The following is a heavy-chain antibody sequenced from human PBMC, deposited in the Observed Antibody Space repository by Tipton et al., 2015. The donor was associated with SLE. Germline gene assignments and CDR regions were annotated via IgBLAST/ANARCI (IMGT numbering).Heavy chain of an antibody. V-gene: IGHV4-31*03. J-gene: IGHJ5*02. Sequence: TLSLTCTVSGDSISRGLHYWSWIRQHPGGGLEWIGYIHHTGSTSYNPSLKDRVTISVDTSKNQFSLNLSPLTAADTAVYYCVAILKGDYNSWFDPWGQGTQVTVSS. CDR2: IHHTGST. CDR1: GDSISRGLHY. CDR3: VAILKGDYNSWFDP. D-gene: IGHD4-17*01.